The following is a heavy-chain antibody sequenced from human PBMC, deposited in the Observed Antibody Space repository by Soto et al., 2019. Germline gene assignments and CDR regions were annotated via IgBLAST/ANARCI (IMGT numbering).Heavy chain of an antibody. CDR1: TCSVSSDSYY. D-gene: IGHD2-15*01. CDR2: IYYTGGT. V-gene: IGHV4-61*01. CDR3: ARAFCSGGCCYYFDY. Sequence: PSETLSLTCTVSTCSVSSDSYYLTWIRQPPGKGLEYIGYIYYTGGTNYNPSLESRVTISLHTSKNQFSLKLSSVTAADTAVYYCARAFCSGGCCYYFDYWGRGALVTVSS. J-gene: IGHJ4*02.